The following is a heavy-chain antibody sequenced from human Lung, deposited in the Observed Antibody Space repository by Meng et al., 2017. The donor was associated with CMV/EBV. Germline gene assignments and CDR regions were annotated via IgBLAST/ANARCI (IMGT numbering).Heavy chain of an antibody. CDR3: ARGEGYQLLLSGP. CDR2: ISSSGTYI. V-gene: IGHV3-21*04. D-gene: IGHD2-2*01. J-gene: IGHJ5*02. CDR1: GFTFSSYS. Sequence: GESLKISCAASGFTFSSYSMNWVRQAPGKGLEWVSSISSSGTYIYYADSVKGRFTISRDNAQNSLYLQMNSLRAEDTAVYYCARGEGYQLLLSGPWGQGTXVTVSS.